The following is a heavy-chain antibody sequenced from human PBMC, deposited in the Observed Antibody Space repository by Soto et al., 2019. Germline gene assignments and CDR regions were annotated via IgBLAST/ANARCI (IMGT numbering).Heavy chain of an antibody. Sequence: QVQLQESGPGLVKPSETLSLTCTVSGGSISSYYWSWIRQPPGKGLEWIGYIYYSGSTNYNHSLKSRVTISVDTSKNQFSLKLSSVTAADTTVYYCARQSVGPYGSGSYFDYWGQGTLVTVSS. V-gene: IGHV4-59*08. CDR2: IYYSGST. J-gene: IGHJ4*02. CDR3: ARQSVGPYGSGSYFDY. D-gene: IGHD3-10*01. CDR1: GGSISSYY.